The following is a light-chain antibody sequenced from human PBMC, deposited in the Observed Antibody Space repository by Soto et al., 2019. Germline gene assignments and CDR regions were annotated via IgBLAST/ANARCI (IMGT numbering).Light chain of an antibody. CDR2: GAS. V-gene: IGKV1-27*01. J-gene: IGKJ1*01. Sequence: DIQMTQSPSSLSASVGDRVTISCRASQAIRNFLAWYQQKPGKLPNLLIYGASTLQSGVPSRFSGSGSGTDFTLTISSLEPEDFATYYCQHYNSYSEAFGQGTKVDIK. CDR1: QAIRNF. CDR3: QHYNSYSEA.